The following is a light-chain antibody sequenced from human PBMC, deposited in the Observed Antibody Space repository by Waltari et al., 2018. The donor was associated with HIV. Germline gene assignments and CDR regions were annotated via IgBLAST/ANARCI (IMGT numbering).Light chain of an antibody. CDR1: SSDVGGSKY. V-gene: IGLV2-8*01. Sequence: QSALTQPPSASGSPGQSVTIPCTGTSSDVGGSKYVSWYQQHPGKAPKLMIYEVNKRPSGVPDRFSGSKSAYTASLTVSGLQADDEADYYCNSYAGSNNWVFGGGTKLTV. CDR3: NSYAGSNNWV. J-gene: IGLJ3*02. CDR2: EVN.